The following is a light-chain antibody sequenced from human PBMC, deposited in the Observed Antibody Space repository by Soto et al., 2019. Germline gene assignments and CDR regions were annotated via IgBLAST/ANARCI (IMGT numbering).Light chain of an antibody. CDR1: QTISTTH. CDR3: QHYGTSPPFT. J-gene: IGKJ3*01. Sequence: EVVLTQSPGTLSLSPGERATLSCRTSQTISTTHLAWYQQKPGQAPRLLMSGTSRRAAGIPDRFSGSGSGTDFTLSISRLEPEDFAVYYCQHYGTSPPFTFGPGTKVDI. V-gene: IGKV3-20*01. CDR2: GTS.